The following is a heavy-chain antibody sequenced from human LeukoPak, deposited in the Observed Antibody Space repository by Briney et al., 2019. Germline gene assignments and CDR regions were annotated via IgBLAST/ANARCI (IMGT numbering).Heavy chain of an antibody. CDR2: IIPVFGTA. J-gene: IGHJ4*02. D-gene: IGHD5-12*01. CDR1: GGTFSSYA. CDR3: ARGRDIVATIENFDY. V-gene: IGHV1-69*06. Sequence: SVKVSCKASGGTFSSYAISWVRQAPGQGLEWMGGIIPVFGTANYAQKFQGRVTITADKSTSTAYMELSSLRSEDTAVYYCARGRDIVATIENFDYWGQGTLVTVSS.